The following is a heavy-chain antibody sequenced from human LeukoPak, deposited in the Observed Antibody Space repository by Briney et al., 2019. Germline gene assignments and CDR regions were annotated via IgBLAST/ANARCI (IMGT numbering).Heavy chain of an antibody. Sequence: ASVKISCKGSGYTFDRYGVTWVRQAPGQGLEWMGWISTYSGDTIYAQKIQGRVTMTADTSTNTVYMDLRSLRSDDTAVYYCARHRSGNFQHWGQGTLVTVSS. J-gene: IGHJ1*01. CDR3: ARHRSGNFQH. V-gene: IGHV1-18*01. D-gene: IGHD2-15*01. CDR1: GYTFDRYG. CDR2: ISTYSGDT.